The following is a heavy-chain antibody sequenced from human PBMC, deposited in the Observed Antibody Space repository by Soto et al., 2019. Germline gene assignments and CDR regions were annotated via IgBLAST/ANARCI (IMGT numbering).Heavy chain of an antibody. J-gene: IGHJ4*02. CDR3: AREPMAGWELLFFDY. CDR1: GYTFTSYA. CDR2: INAGNGNT. D-gene: IGHD1-26*01. Sequence: QVQLVQSGAEEKKPGASVKVSCKASGYTFTSYAMHWVRQAPGQRLEWMGWINAGNGNTKYSQKFQGRVTITRDTSASTAYMALSSLRSEVTAVYYCAREPMAGWELLFFDYWGQGTLVTVSS. V-gene: IGHV1-3*05.